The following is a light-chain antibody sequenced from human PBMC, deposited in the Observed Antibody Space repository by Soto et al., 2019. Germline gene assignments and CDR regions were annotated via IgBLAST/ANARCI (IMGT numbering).Light chain of an antibody. CDR1: SSNIGATYD. CDR2: GNS. V-gene: IGLV1-40*01. CDR3: QSYDSSLSAHYV. Sequence: QSALTQPPSVSGAPLQRVTISCTGSSSNIGATYDVQWYQQLPGTAPKLLIYGNSNRPSGVPDRFSGSKSGTSASLAITGLQADDEADYYCQSYDSSLSAHYVFGTGTKVTVL. J-gene: IGLJ1*01.